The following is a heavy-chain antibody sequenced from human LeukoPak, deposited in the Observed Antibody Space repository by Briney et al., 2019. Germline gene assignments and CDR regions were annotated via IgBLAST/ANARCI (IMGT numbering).Heavy chain of an antibody. Sequence: ASVKVSCKASGYTFTDYYMHWVRQAPGQGLEWMGWINPSSGGTNYAQKFQGRVTMTRDTSIKIDYMELSSLRSDDTAVYYCARDLNGGNSAWGQGTLVTVSS. CDR1: GYTFTDYY. V-gene: IGHV1-2*02. J-gene: IGHJ5*02. CDR2: INPSSGGT. CDR3: ARDLNGGNSA. D-gene: IGHD4-23*01.